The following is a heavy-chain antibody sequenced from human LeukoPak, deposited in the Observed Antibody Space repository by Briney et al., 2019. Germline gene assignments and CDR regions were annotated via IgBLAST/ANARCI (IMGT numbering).Heavy chain of an antibody. D-gene: IGHD3-10*01. CDR2: IYPGDSDT. CDR1: GYRFINDW. V-gene: IGHV5-51*01. CDR3: ARLGGGSGSSFDY. J-gene: IGHJ4*02. Sequence: GESLKISCKSSGYRFINDWIGWVRQKPGKGLEWMGIIYPGDSDTRYSPSFQGQVTISADRSISTAYLQWSSLKASDTAMYYCARLGGGSGSSFDYWGQGTLVTVSS.